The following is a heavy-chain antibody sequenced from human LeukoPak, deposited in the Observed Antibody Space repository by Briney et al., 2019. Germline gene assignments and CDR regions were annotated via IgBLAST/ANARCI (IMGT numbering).Heavy chain of an antibody. CDR3: ARESGKFDY. CDR1: VLPIAVFD. Sequence: GRTLSLSRVVSVLPIAVFDKQGVRGARAKGLGWDSIISGDGISTFYADSVKDRFSISRDNSKNSLSLEMNSLRTEDTAMYCCARESGKFDYWGQGTLVAVSS. CDR2: ISGDGIST. V-gene: IGHV3-43*02. J-gene: IGHJ4*02.